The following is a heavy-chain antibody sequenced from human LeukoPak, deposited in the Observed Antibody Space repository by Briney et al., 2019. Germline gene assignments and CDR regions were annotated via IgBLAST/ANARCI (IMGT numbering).Heavy chain of an antibody. Sequence: LSGGSLRLSCVASGFTFSTYTMNWVRQAPGKGLVWVSRINSDGSSPSYADSVKGQFTISRDNAKNTLYLQMNSLRAEDTAMYYCAREDCSGGSCYLDYWGQGTLVTVSS. D-gene: IGHD2-15*01. CDR2: INSDGSSP. V-gene: IGHV3-74*01. CDR3: AREDCSGGSCYLDY. CDR1: GFTFSTYT. J-gene: IGHJ4*02.